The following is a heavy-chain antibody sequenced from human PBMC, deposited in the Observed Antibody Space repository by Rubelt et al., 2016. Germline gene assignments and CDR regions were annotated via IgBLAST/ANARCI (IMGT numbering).Heavy chain of an antibody. J-gene: IGHJ5*02. CDR3: ARGVGTAFDP. CDR2: INAGNGNT. Sequence: QVQLVQSGAEVKKPGASVKVSCKASGYTFTSYAMHWVRQAPGQRLEWMGWINAGNGNTKYSQKFQGRVTMTRDTSAGTAYLELSSLRSEVTAVYYCARGVGTAFDPWGQGTLVTVSS. V-gene: IGHV1-3*01. D-gene: IGHD1-1*01. CDR1: GYTFTSYA.